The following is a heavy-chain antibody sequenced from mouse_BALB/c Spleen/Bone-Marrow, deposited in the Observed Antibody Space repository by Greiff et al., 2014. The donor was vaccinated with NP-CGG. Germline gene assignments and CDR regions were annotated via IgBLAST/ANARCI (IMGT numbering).Heavy chain of an antibody. D-gene: IGHD2-1*01. Sequence: EVQLVESGGGLVQPGGSLRLSCATSGFTFTDYYMSWVRQPPGKALEWLGFIRNKANGYTKEYSASVKGRFTISRDNSQSILYLQMNTLRAEDSATYYCARDIGNYVRFAYWGQGTLVTVSA. CDR3: ARDIGNYVRFAY. V-gene: IGHV7-3*02. CDR1: GFTFTDYY. CDR2: IRNKANGYTK. J-gene: IGHJ3*01.